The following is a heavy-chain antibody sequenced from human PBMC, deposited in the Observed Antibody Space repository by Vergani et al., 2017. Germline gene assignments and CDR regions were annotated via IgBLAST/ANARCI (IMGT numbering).Heavy chain of an antibody. CDR1: GFTFSSYG. Sequence: QVQLVESGGGVVQPGRSLRLSCAASGFTFSSYGMHWVRQAPGKGLEWVAVISYDGSNQYYADSVKGRFTISRDNSKNTLYLQMNSLRAEDTAEYYCAKNQRDSGSYYGYWGQGTLVTVSS. V-gene: IGHV3-30*18. CDR3: AKNQRDSGSYYGY. CDR2: ISYDGSNQ. J-gene: IGHJ4*02. D-gene: IGHD1-26*01.